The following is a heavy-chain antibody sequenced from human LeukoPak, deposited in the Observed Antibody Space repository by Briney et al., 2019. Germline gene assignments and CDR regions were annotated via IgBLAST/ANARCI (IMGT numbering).Heavy chain of an antibody. CDR1: GFTFSNYW. J-gene: IGHJ4*02. V-gene: IGHV3-7*01. CDR2: IEQDGNEK. D-gene: IGHD3-22*01. Sequence: GGSLRLSCAVSGFTFSNYWMTWVRQAPGKGLEWVANIEQDGNEKYYADSVKGRFAISRDNAKKSLYLQMNSLRAEDTAVYYCARAPGSSYYDSSGYYLDFWGQGTLVTVSS. CDR3: ARAPGSSYYDSSGYYLDF.